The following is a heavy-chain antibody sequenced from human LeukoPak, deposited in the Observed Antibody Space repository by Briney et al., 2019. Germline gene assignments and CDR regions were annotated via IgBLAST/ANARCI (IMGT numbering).Heavy chain of an antibody. CDR3: ARLDPDYGEYSFDY. Sequence: SETLSLTCTVSGGSISSYYRSWVRQPPGKGLEWIWYIYYSGSTNYNPSLKSRVTTSVNTSKNNFSLNLSSVTAADTAVYYCARLDPDYGEYSFDYWGQGTLVTVYS. V-gene: IGHV4-59*08. CDR1: GGSISSYY. J-gene: IGHJ4*02. CDR2: IYYSGST. D-gene: IGHD4-17*01.